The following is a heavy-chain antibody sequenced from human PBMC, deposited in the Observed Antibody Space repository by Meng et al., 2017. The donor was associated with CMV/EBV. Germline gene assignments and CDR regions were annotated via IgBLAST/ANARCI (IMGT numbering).Heavy chain of an antibody. CDR1: GFTFSSYG. CDR3: ARTRGGTHNWFDP. V-gene: IGHV3-30*02. J-gene: IGHJ5*02. Sequence: GESLKISCAASGFTFSSYGMHWVRQAPGKGLEWVAFIRYDGSNKYYADSVKGRFTISRDNSKNTLYLQMNSLRAEDTAVYYCARTRGGTHNWFDPWGQGTLVTAPQ. D-gene: IGHD4-23*01. CDR2: IRYDGSNK.